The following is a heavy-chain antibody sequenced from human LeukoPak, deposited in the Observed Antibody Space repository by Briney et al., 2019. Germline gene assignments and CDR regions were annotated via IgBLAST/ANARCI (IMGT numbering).Heavy chain of an antibody. CDR2: IRSKANSHAT. V-gene: IGHV3-73*01. CDR3: TRLVAAAGTWSY. Sequence: GGSLRLSCAASGFTFSGSAMHWVRQASGKGLEWVGRIRSKANSHATAYAASVKGRFTISRDDSKNTAYLQMNSLKTEDTAVYYCTRLVAAAGTWSYWGQGTLVTVSS. J-gene: IGHJ4*02. CDR1: GFTFSGSA. D-gene: IGHD6-13*01.